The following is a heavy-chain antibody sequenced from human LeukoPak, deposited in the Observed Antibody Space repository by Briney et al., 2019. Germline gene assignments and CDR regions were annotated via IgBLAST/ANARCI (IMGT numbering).Heavy chain of an antibody. V-gene: IGHV4-30-4*03. D-gene: IGHD4/OR15-4a*01. CDR1: GGSISSGDYY. CDR3: CAASEYGDHDY. CDR2: VYFSGSTSFSGST. Sequence: SRTLSLTCSVSGGSISSGDYYWSGVRDPPGKGLEWIGYVYFSGSTSFSGSTYYNPSLKIRVTISVDTPKSQFSLKLKSVSAADTAVYYCCAASEYGDHDYWGQGTLVIVSS. J-gene: IGHJ4*02.